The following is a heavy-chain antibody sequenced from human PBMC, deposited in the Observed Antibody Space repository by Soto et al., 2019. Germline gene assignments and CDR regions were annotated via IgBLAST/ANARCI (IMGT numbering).Heavy chain of an antibody. Sequence: QEQLVQSGAEVKKPGASVKVSCKASGHTINRHWMHWVRQAPGQGLEWMGVINPSGEVTDYAQNSQGRVTMTRDTSTSTLYMELSSLRSEDTAVYYCVTDNSDNDEVWWFDPWGQGTLVTVSS. CDR2: INPSGEVT. V-gene: IGHV1-46*02. CDR1: GHTINRHW. D-gene: IGHD1-26*01. J-gene: IGHJ5*02. CDR3: VTDNSDNDEVWWFDP.